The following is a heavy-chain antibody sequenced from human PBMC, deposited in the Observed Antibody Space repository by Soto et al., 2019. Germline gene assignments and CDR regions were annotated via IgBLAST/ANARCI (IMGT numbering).Heavy chain of an antibody. D-gene: IGHD4-17*01. Sequence: QVQLVQSGAEVKKPGSSVKVSCKASGGTFSNYAIAWVRQAPGQGLEWMGGLIPISGTTNYAQKFQGRVTITADESTSTAYMELRSLRSEDTAVYYCARGPYGDYEKSCNYYAEYFQHWGQGTLVTVSS. CDR2: LIPISGTT. CDR3: ARGPYGDYEKSCNYYAEYFQH. V-gene: IGHV1-69*12. CDR1: GGTFSNYA. J-gene: IGHJ1*01.